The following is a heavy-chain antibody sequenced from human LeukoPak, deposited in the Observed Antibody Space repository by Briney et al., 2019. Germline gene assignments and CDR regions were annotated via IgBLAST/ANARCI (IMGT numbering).Heavy chain of an antibody. J-gene: IGHJ3*01. Sequence: GGSLRLSCAASRFNFTTYAINWVRQTPGKGLEWVSGISGDGDKAYYADSVKGRFTVSRDNSKNTVSLQMSSLRAEDTALYYCAKDLAVSGTAGGFDVWGQGTRVAVSS. V-gene: IGHV3-23*01. CDR3: AKDLAVSGTAGGFDV. CDR1: RFNFTTYA. D-gene: IGHD6-19*01. CDR2: ISGDGDKA.